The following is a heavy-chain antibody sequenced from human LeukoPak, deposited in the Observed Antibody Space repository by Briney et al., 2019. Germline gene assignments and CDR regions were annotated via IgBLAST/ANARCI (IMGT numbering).Heavy chain of an antibody. CDR3: VRLLAGCPGGNCRAHFDY. CDR2: IYYSGIT. J-gene: IGHJ4*02. Sequence: PSETLSLTCTVSGDSISSDYWSWIWQPPGKGLEWIGYIYYSGITNYNPSLKSRVTVSVDTSKNQFSLKLSSVTAADTAIYYCVRLLAGCPGGNCRAHFDYWGQGILVTVSS. CDR1: GDSISSDY. V-gene: IGHV4-59*13. D-gene: IGHD2-21*01.